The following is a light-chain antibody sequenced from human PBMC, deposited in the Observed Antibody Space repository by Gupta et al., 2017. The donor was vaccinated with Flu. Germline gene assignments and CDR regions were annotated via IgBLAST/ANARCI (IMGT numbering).Light chain of an antibody. V-gene: IGLV1-40*01. J-gene: IGLJ3*02. Sequence: QSVLTQPPSVSGAPGQRLTISCTRSSSNIGAGYDVHWYQQLPGTAPKLLIYGNSNRPSGVPDRFSGSKSGTSASLAITGLQAEDEADYYCQSYDTSLSGSWVFGGGTKLTVL. CDR1: SSNIGAGYD. CDR3: QSYDTSLSGSWV. CDR2: GNS.